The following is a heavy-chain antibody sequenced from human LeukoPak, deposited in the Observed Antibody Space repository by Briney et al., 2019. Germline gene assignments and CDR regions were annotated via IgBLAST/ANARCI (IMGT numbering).Heavy chain of an antibody. Sequence: ASVKVPCKASGYAFTSYYMHWVRQAPGQGLEWMGIINPGLGSTSYAQKFQGRVTMTGDTSTSTVYMELSSLRSEDTAVYYCARDQQWLVTSEDAFDIWGQGTMVTVSS. V-gene: IGHV1-46*01. CDR3: ARDQQWLVTSEDAFDI. CDR1: GYAFTSYY. D-gene: IGHD6-19*01. J-gene: IGHJ3*02. CDR2: INPGLGST.